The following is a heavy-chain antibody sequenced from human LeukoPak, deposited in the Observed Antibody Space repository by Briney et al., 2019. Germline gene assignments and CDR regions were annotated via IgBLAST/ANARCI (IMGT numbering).Heavy chain of an antibody. V-gene: IGHV5-51*01. CDR1: GYSFTSYW. CDR2: IYPGDSDT. Sequence: GESLKIYCKGSGYSFTSYWIGWVRQMPGRGLEWMGIIYPGDSDTRYCPSYQGQVTISADKSISTAYLQWSSLKASDTAMYYCARHTSSIAAAGNIYFDYWGQGTLVTVSS. D-gene: IGHD6-13*01. CDR3: ARHTSSIAAAGNIYFDY. J-gene: IGHJ4*02.